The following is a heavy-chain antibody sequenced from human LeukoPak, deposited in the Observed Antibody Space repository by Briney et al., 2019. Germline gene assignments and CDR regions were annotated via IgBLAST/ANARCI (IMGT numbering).Heavy chain of an antibody. J-gene: IGHJ3*02. CDR3: ARENDAFDI. V-gene: IGHV4-61*01. CDR2: IYYSGST. CDR1: GGSVSSGSYY. Sequence: PSETLSLTCTVSGGSVSSGSYYWNWIRQPPGKGLEWIGYIYYSGSTNYNPSLKSRVTISVDTSKNQFSLKLGSVTAADTAVYYCARENDAFDIWGQGTMVTVSS.